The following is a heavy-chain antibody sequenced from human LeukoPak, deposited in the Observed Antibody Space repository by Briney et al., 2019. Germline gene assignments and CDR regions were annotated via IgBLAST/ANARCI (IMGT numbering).Heavy chain of an antibody. D-gene: IGHD3-3*01. J-gene: IGHJ4*02. V-gene: IGHV1-3*01. CDR1: GYTFTNYA. Sequence: ASVKVSFKASGYTFTNYAVNWLRQAPGQRLEWMGWINAGNGDTKFSQNYQARVTITRDASASTAYMELSSLTSEDTAVYFCARGLWSAHRREYYFDSWGQGTLVTVSS. CDR2: INAGNGDT. CDR3: ARGLWSAHRREYYFDS.